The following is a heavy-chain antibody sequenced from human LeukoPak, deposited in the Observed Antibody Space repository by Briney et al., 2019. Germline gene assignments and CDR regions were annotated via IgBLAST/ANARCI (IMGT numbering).Heavy chain of an antibody. CDR3: ARDGTPIHGSGWVYMDV. D-gene: IGHD6-25*01. V-gene: IGHV3-21*01. CDR2: ISSGSSAI. J-gene: IGHJ6*04. Sequence: GGSLRLSCEASGFTFTTYSMTWVRQAPGKGLEWVSIISSGSSAIFSADALKGRFTISRDDAKNLLYLQMNSLRAEDTAVYYCARDGTPIHGSGWVYMDVWGKGTTVTISS. CDR1: GFTFTTYS.